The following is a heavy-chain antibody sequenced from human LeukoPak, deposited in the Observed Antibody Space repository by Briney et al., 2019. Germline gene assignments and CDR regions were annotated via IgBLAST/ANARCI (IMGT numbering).Heavy chain of an antibody. V-gene: IGHV1-24*01. D-gene: IGHD5-18*01. CDR3: AAVRTSPQGFYDDTASRNPFDY. CDR2: FHSEDGAP. Sequence: ASVKVSCKVSGHTLTQLSMHWVRQAPGKGLEWMGGFHSEDGAPNLAQNFQGRISMTEDTSIDTAYLDLTSLTSDDTAVYFCAAVRTSPQGFYDDTASRNPFDYWGQGTLVTVSS. J-gene: IGHJ4*02. CDR1: GHTLTQLS.